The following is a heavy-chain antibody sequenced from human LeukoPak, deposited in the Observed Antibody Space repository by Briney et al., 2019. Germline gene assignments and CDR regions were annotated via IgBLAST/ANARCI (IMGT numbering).Heavy chain of an antibody. CDR1: GGSISSGDYY. J-gene: IGHJ4*02. D-gene: IGHD4-23*01. CDR3: ARDLYTDYGGNYFDY. CDR2: IYYSGST. V-gene: IGHV4-30-4*01. Sequence: PSQTLSLTCTVSGGSISSGDYYWSWIRQPPGKGLEWIGYIYYSGSTYYNPSLKSRVTISVDTSKNQFSLKLSSVTAADTAVYCCARDLYTDYGGNYFDYWGQGTLVTVSP.